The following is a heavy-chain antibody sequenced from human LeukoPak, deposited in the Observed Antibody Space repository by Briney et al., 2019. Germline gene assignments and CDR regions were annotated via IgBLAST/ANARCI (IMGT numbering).Heavy chain of an antibody. CDR2: MNPNSGNT. CDR3: ARGRDIVATVDY. J-gene: IGHJ4*02. V-gene: IGHV1-8*01. CDR1: GYTFTSYD. Sequence: ASVKVSCKASGYTFTSYDINWVRQATGQGLEWMGWMNPNSGNTGYAQKFQGRVTTTRNTSISTAYMELSSLRSEDTAVYYCARGRDIVATVDYWGQGTLVTVSS. D-gene: IGHD5-12*01.